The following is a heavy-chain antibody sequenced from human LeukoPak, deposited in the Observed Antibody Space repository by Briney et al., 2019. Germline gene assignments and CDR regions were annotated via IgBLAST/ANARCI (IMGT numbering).Heavy chain of an antibody. CDR2: VYYSGST. Sequence: PSETLSLTCVVSGGSVSGYYWGWIRQPPGRGLEWIGYVYYSGSTNYNPSFKSRITISVDTSRSQFSLQLSSVTAADTAVYYCARIHRYCSGGACYVLDNWGQGTLVAVSS. CDR3: ARIHRYCSGGACYVLDN. J-gene: IGHJ4*02. V-gene: IGHV4-59*02. CDR1: GGSVSGYY. D-gene: IGHD2-15*01.